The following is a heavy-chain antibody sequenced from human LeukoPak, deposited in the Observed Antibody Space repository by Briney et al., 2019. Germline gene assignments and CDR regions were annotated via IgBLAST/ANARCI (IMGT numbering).Heavy chain of an antibody. CDR1: GFTFSNLW. Sequence: GGSLRLSCAASGFTFSNLWMSWVRQAPGKGLKWVAIIKQDGSEKYYVDSVKGRFTISRDNAKNSLYLQMNSLRAEDTAVYYCARDRYYDFWSGYGQHYFDYWGQGTLVTVSS. J-gene: IGHJ4*02. V-gene: IGHV3-7*01. CDR2: IKQDGSEK. D-gene: IGHD3-3*01. CDR3: ARDRYYDFWSGYGQHYFDY.